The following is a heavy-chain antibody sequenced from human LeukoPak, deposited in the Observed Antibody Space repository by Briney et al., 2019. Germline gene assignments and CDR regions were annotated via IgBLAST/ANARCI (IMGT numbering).Heavy chain of an antibody. Sequence: QSGRSPRLSCAASEFTFSNYAMSWVRQAPGKGLEWVSGSTGTGYSTYYADSVKGRFTISRDNSKNTLYLQMNSLRAEDTAVYYCVKGVRMAVTSAFDIWGQGTMVTVSS. CDR1: EFTFSNYA. CDR2: STGTGYST. J-gene: IGHJ3*02. D-gene: IGHD1-26*01. V-gene: IGHV3-23*01. CDR3: VKGVRMAVTSAFDI.